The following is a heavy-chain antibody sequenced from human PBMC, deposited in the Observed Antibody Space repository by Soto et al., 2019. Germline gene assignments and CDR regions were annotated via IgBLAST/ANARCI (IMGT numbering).Heavy chain of an antibody. Sequence: GGSLRLSCAASGFTFSSYAMHWVRQAPGKGLEWVAVISYDGSNKYYADSVKGRFTISRDNSKNTLYLQMNSLRAEDTAVYYCARGLITGTRYYYYYYGMDVWGQGTTATVSS. CDR2: ISYDGSNK. CDR1: GFTFSSYA. CDR3: ARGLITGTRYYYYYYGMDV. D-gene: IGHD1-20*01. J-gene: IGHJ6*02. V-gene: IGHV3-30-3*01.